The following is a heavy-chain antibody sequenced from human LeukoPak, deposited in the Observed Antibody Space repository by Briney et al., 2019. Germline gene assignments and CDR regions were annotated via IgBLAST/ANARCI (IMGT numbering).Heavy chain of an antibody. Sequence: SVKVSCKASGGTFSSYAISWVRQAPGQGLEWMGRIIPIFGTANYAQKFQGRVTITADKSTSTAYMELSRLRSDDTAVYYCARDLINKLSYYYDSSGYYYGYWGQGTLVTVSS. D-gene: IGHD3-22*01. J-gene: IGHJ4*02. CDR2: IIPIFGTA. CDR1: GGTFSSYA. CDR3: ARDLINKLSYYYDSSGYYYGY. V-gene: IGHV1-69*06.